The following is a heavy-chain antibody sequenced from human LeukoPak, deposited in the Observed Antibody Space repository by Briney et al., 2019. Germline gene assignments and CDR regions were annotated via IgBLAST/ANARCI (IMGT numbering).Heavy chain of an antibody. Sequence: SETLSLTCTVYGGSFSGHYWSWIRQPPGKGLEWIGEIHHSGSTNYNPSLKTRVTISVDTSRYQFSLKLSSVTAADTAVYYCARGTVSGDLHLDYWGQGTLVTVSS. CDR1: GGSFSGHY. V-gene: IGHV4-34*01. CDR3: ARGTVSGDLHLDY. J-gene: IGHJ4*02. CDR2: IHHSGST. D-gene: IGHD4-17*01.